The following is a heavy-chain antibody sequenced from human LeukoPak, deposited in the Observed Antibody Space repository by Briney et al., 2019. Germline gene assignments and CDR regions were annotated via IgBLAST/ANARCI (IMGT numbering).Heavy chain of an antibody. CDR3: ARVRSSSIAAPPAPDAFDI. CDR1: GYTFNGYY. V-gene: IGHV1-2*02. CDR2: INPNSGGT. D-gene: IGHD6-6*01. J-gene: IGHJ3*02. Sequence: ASVTVSCKASGYTFNGYYMHWVRQAPGQGLEWMGWINPNSGGTNYAQQFQGRVTMTRDTSISTAYMELSRLRSDGTAGYYCARVRSSSIAAPPAPDAFDIWGQGTMVTVSS.